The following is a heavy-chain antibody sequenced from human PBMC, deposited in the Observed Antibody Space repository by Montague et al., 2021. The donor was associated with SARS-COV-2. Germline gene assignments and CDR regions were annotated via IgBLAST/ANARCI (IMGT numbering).Heavy chain of an antibody. Sequence: PALVKPTQTLTLTCTLSGFSLSTSGMCVSWIRQPSGKALEWLTLIDWDDDKYYSTSLETRLTISKDTSKNQVVLTMTNMDPVDTATYYCARSYGTTVVTRAFDYWGQGTLVTVSS. CDR2: IDWDDDK. D-gene: IGHD4-23*01. CDR3: ARSYGTTVVTRAFDY. V-gene: IGHV2-70*01. J-gene: IGHJ4*02. CDR1: GFSLSTSGMC.